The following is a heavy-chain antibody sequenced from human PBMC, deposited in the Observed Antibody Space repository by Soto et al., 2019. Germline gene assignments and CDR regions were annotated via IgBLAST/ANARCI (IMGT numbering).Heavy chain of an antibody. CDR2: ISGSGGST. CDR3: AKDLLRGVIIAQPLDY. CDR1: GFTFSSYA. J-gene: IGHJ4*02. D-gene: IGHD3-10*01. V-gene: IGHV3-23*01. Sequence: PGGSLRLSCAASGFTFSSYAMSWVRQAPGKGLEWVSAISGSGGSTYYADSVKGRFTISRDNSKNTLYLQMNSLGAEDTAVYYCAKDLLRGVIIAQPLDYWGQGTLVTVSS.